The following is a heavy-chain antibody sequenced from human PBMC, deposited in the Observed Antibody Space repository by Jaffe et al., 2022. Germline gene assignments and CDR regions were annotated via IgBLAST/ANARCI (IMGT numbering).Heavy chain of an antibody. J-gene: IGHJ3*02. CDR3: AKDADARLNRDAFDI. V-gene: IGHV3-23*01. CDR1: GFTFNTYA. CDR2: VSGTTGST. Sequence: EVQLLESGGGLVQPGGSLRLSCAASGFTFNTYAMSWVRQAPGKGLEWVSSVSGTTGSTYYADSVKGRFTISRDNFMNTLYLQMNSLRVEDTAVYYCAKDADARLNRDAFDIWGQGALVTVSS.